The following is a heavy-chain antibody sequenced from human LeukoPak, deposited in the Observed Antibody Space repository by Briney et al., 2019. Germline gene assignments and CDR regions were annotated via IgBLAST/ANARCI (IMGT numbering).Heavy chain of an antibody. D-gene: IGHD3-22*01. J-gene: IGHJ4*02. CDR2: IYHSGST. Sequence: PSQTLSLTCAVSGGSISSGGYSWSWIRQPPGKGLEWIGYIYHSGSTYYNPSLKSRVTISVDRSKNQFSLKLSSVTAADTAVYYCARVHSGGYYLNYYFDYWGQGTLVTVSS. V-gene: IGHV4-30-2*01. CDR1: GGSISSGGYS. CDR3: ARVHSGGYYLNYYFDY.